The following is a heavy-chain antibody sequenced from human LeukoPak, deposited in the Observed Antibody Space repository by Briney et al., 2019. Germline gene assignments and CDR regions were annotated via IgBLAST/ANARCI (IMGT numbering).Heavy chain of an antibody. CDR3: AKDPRDHSYGWSWRYFDY. Sequence: GGSLRLSCAASRFTFRNYAMHGVRQAPGKGLEWVAVISSDGTNKDYADSVKGRFSISRDNSKNTLYLQMNRLRAEDTAVYYCAKDPRDHSYGWSWRYFDYWGQGTLVTVSS. J-gene: IGHJ4*02. CDR2: ISSDGTNK. CDR1: RFTFRNYA. D-gene: IGHD5-18*01. V-gene: IGHV3-30*04.